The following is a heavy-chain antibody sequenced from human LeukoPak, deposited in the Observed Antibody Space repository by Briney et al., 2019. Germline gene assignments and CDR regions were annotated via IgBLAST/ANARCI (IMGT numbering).Heavy chain of an antibody. V-gene: IGHV1-18*01. D-gene: IGHD3-3*01. CDR3: ARGARSTLLRFLEWLVYFDY. Sequence: ASVKVSCKASGYTFTSYGISWVRQAPGQGLEWMGWISAYNGNTNYAQKLQGSVTMTTDTSTSTAYMELRSLRSDDTAVYYCARGARSTLLRFLEWLVYFDYRGQGTLVTVSS. CDR2: ISAYNGNT. CDR1: GYTFTSYG. J-gene: IGHJ4*02.